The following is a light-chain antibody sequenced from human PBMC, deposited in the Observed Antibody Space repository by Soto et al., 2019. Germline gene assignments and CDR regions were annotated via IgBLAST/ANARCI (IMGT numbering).Light chain of an antibody. CDR1: QSVGSY. V-gene: IGKV3-11*01. CDR2: DAS. Sequence: EIVLTQSPATLSLSPGETATLSCRASQSVGSYLAWYQHKPGQAPRLLISDASNRATGIPARFSGSGSGTDLTLTISSLEPEDFAVYYCQQYGSSPLTFGGGTRWIS. CDR3: QQYGSSPLT. J-gene: IGKJ4*01.